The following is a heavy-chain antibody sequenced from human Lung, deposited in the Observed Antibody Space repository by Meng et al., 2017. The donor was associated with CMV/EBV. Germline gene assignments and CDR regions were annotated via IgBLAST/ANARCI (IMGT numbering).Heavy chain of an antibody. D-gene: IGHD2-2*02. CDR3: ARDRTGDCSSTSCYNYYYYYGMDV. V-gene: IGHV1-69*05. CDR2: IIPVFAIA. CDR1: GGTXSSYA. J-gene: IGHJ6*02. Sequence: SXXVSXKASGGTXSSYAFSWVRQAPGQGREWMGGIIPVFAIANYAQKFQGRITITTDESTSTAYMELSSLRSEDTAVYYCARDRTGDCSSTSCYNYYYYYGMDVWXQGTTVTVSS.